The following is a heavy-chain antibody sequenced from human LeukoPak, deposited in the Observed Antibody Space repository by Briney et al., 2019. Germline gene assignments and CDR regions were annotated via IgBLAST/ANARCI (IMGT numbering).Heavy chain of an antibody. J-gene: IGHJ6*03. CDR2: INHSGST. V-gene: IGHV4-34*01. CDR1: GGSFSGYY. Sequence: PSETLSLTCAVYGGSFSGYYWSWIRQPPGKGLEWIGEINHSGSTNYNPSLKSRVTISVDTSKNQFSLKLSSVTAADTAVYYCARGDASYYYYHYMDVWGKGTTVTVSS. CDR3: ARGDASYYYYHYMDV.